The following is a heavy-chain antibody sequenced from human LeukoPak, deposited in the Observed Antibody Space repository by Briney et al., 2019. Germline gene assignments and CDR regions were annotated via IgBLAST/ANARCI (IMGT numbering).Heavy chain of an antibody. CDR1: GFTFSSYG. CDR3: ATPPHNARGQQAMV. V-gene: IGHV3-30*03. CDR2: ISYDGSNK. Sequence: GGSLRLSCAASGFTFSSYGIHWVRQAPGKGLEWVAVISYDGSNKYYADSVKGRFTISRDNAKNSLYLQMNSLRPEDTAVYYCATPPHNARGQQAMVWGQGTLVTVSS. J-gene: IGHJ4*02. D-gene: IGHD6-13*01.